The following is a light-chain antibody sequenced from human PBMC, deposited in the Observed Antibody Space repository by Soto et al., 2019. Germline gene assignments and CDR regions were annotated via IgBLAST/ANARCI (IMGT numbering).Light chain of an antibody. CDR2: GAS. J-gene: IGKJ2*01. CDR3: QLYGSSPPYT. CDR1: QSVSSSY. V-gene: IGKV3-20*01. Sequence: EIVLTQSPGTLSLSPGERATLSCRASQSVSSSYLAWYQQKPRQAPRLLIYGASSRATGIPDRFSGSGSGTDFTLTIGRLEPEDFAVYSCQLYGSSPPYTFGQGIKLEIK.